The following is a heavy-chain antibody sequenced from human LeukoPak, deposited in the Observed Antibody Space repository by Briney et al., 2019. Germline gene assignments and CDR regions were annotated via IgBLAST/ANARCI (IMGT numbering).Heavy chain of an antibody. J-gene: IGHJ2*01. D-gene: IGHD3-22*01. CDR2: IYTSGNT. CDR3: AREEFHYDSSGYYERWYFDL. V-gene: IGHV4-4*07. Sequence: KPSETLSLTCTVSGGSISSYYWSWIRQPAGKGLEWIGRIYTSGNTNYNPSLKSRVTMSVDTSKNQFSLKLSSVTAADTAVYCCAREEFHYDSSGYYERWYFDLWGRGTLVTVSS. CDR1: GGSISSYY.